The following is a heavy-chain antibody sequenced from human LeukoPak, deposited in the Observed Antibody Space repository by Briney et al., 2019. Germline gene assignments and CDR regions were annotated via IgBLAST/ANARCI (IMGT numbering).Heavy chain of an antibody. J-gene: IGHJ4*02. CDR2: INQDGSEK. CDR3: TTFYTRLTDY. CDR1: GFTFNSYW. Sequence: GGSLRLSCAASGFTFNSYWISWVRQAPGKGLEWLANINQDGSEKYYVDSVKGRFTISRDNAKNPLYLQMNSLRAEDTAVYYCTTFYTRLTDYWGQGTLVTVSS. D-gene: IGHD2/OR15-2a*01. V-gene: IGHV3-7*05.